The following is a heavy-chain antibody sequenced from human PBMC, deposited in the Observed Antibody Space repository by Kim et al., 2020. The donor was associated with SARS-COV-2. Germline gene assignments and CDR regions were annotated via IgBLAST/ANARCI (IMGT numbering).Heavy chain of an antibody. Sequence: SETLSLTCAVYGGSFSGYYWSWIRQPPGKELEWIGEINHSGSTNYNPSLKSRVTISVDTSKNQFSLKLSSVTAADTAVYYCASGYYDFWSGPQNAFDIWGQGTMVTVSS. V-gene: IGHV4-34*01. CDR3: ASGYYDFWSGPQNAFDI. J-gene: IGHJ3*02. D-gene: IGHD3-3*01. CDR1: GGSFSGYY. CDR2: INHSGST.